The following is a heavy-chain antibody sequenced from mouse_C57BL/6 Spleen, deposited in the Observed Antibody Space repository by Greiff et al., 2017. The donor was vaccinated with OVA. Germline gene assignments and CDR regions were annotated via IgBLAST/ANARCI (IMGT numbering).Heavy chain of an antibody. V-gene: IGHV1-22*01. CDR1: GYTFTDYN. CDR3: ARYGTTVVAWYFDV. D-gene: IGHD1-1*01. Sequence: VQLQQSGPELVKPGASVKMSCKASGYTFTDYNMHWVKQSHGKSLEWIGYINPNNGGTSYNQKFKGKATLTVNKSSSPAYMELRSLTSEDSAVYYCARYGTTVVAWYFDVWGTGTTVTVSS. CDR2: INPNNGGT. J-gene: IGHJ1*03.